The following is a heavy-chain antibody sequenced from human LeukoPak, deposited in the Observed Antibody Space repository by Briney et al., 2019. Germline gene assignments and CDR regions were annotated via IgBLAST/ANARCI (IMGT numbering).Heavy chain of an antibody. J-gene: IGHJ4*02. V-gene: IGHV3-23*01. D-gene: IGHD6-19*01. CDR1: GFTFSSYA. CDR2: ISTGGSST. Sequence: GGSLRLSCAASGFTFSSYAMSWVRQAPGKGLEWVSTISTGGSSTYYADSVKDRFTISRDNSENTLYLQMNSLRAEDTAMYYCAKDATGYSSGGGYFDYWGQGALVTVSS. CDR3: AKDATGYSSGGGYFDY.